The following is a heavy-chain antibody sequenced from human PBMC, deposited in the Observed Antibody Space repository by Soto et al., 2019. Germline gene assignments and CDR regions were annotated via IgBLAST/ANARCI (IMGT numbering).Heavy chain of an antibody. D-gene: IGHD3-22*01. V-gene: IGHV3-30-3*01. Sequence: QVQLVESGGGVVQPGRSLRLSCAASGFTFSSYAMHWVRQAPGKGLEWVAVISYDGSNKYYADSVKGRFTISRDNSKNTLYLQMNSLRAEDTAVYYCARDDGWYYDSSGYHDYWGQGTLVTVSS. CDR1: GFTFSSYA. CDR3: ARDDGWYYDSSGYHDY. J-gene: IGHJ4*02. CDR2: ISYDGSNK.